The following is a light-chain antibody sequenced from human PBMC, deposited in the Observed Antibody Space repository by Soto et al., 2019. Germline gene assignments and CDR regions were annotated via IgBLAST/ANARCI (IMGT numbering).Light chain of an antibody. V-gene: IGKV3-20*01. CDR1: QTISSNY. CDR3: HQYGSCT. Sequence: EIVLTQSPGTLSVSPGERATLSCRASQTISSNYLAWYQQKPGQAPSLLIYGTSSRATGIPDGFSGSGSGTDFILTISRLEPEEAEIYYYHQYGSCTFGQGTKVEIK. CDR2: GTS. J-gene: IGKJ1*01.